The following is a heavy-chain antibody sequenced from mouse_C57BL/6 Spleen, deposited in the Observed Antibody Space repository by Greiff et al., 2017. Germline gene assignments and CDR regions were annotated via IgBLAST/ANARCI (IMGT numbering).Heavy chain of an antibody. Sequence: VKLQESGAELARPGASVKLSCKASGYTFTSYGISWVKQRTGQGLEWLGEIYPRSGNTYYNEKFKGKATLTADNTSSTAYIELRSLTSEDSAVYFCARSDDDPYCFDYWGQGTTLTVSA. V-gene: IGHV1-81*01. CDR1: GYTFTSYG. CDR3: ARSDDDPYCFDY. J-gene: IGHJ2*01. CDR2: IYPRSGNT. D-gene: IGHD2-4*01.